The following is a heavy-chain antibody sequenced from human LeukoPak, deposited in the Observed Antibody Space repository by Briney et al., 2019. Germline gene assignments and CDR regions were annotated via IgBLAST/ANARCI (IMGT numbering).Heavy chain of an antibody. D-gene: IGHD1-1*01. J-gene: IGHJ4*02. CDR3: TRDRGAYNLYDY. CDR2: IRSKAYGETA. CDR1: GFTFGDYA. Sequence: GGSLRLSCTASGFTFGDYAMSWIRQAPGKGLERVGFIRSKAYGETADYAASVKGRFTISRDDSKAIAYLQMNSLKTEDTAVYHCTRDRGAYNLYDYWGQGTLVTVSS. V-gene: IGHV3-49*03.